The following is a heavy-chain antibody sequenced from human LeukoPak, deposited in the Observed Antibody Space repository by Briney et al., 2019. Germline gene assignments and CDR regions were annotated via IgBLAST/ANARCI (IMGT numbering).Heavy chain of an antibody. CDR2: ISAYSGGT. J-gene: IGHJ6*03. V-gene: IGHV1-2*02. CDR1: GYTFSSYG. D-gene: IGHD3-10*01. CDR3: ARIAPKPPARGDYYYYYMDV. Sequence: ASVKVSCKASGYTFSSYGISWVRQAPGQGPEWMGWISAYSGGTNYAQKFQGRVTMTRDTSISTAYMELSRLRSDDTAVYYCARIAPKPPARGDYYYYYMDVWGKGTTVTVSS.